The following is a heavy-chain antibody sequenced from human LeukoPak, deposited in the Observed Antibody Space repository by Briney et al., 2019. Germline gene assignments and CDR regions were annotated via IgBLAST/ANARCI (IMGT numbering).Heavy chain of an antibody. V-gene: IGHV3-23*01. D-gene: IGHD1-26*01. J-gene: IGHJ4*02. CDR1: GFTFSTYA. CDR3: ARGRRIGTNLYYFDF. CDR2: ISGSGTKT. Sequence: GGSLRLSCAASGFTFSTYAINWVRQAPGRGLEWVSGISGSGTKTYSADSVKGRVTISRDNSKNTVYLQMNSLRAEDTAVYFCARGRRIGTNLYYFDFWGQGAPVTVSS.